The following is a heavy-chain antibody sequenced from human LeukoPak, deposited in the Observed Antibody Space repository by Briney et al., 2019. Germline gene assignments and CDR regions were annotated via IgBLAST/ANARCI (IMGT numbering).Heavy chain of an antibody. V-gene: IGHV1-2*02. CDR1: GYTFTGYN. CDR2: INPNSGGT. D-gene: IGHD2-15*01. J-gene: IGHJ4*02. Sequence: ASVKVSCKASGYTFTGYNIHWVRQAPGQGLEWMGWINPNSGGTNYAQKFQGRVTMTRDTSISIAYMELSRLRSDDTAVYYCARVDIVVVVADYWGQGTLVTVSS. CDR3: ARVDIVVVVADY.